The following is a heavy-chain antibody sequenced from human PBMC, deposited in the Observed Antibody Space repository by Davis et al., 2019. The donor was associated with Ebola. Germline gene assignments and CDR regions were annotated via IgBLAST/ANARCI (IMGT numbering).Heavy chain of an antibody. D-gene: IGHD5-24*01. CDR3: ARDGDNYSDLDY. CDR2: IKSDGTTI. V-gene: IGHV3-74*01. CDR1: GFSFSRYW. Sequence: LSLTCAASGFSFSRYWMHWVRQAPGKGLVWVSRIKSDGTTISYADSVKGRFTTSRDNAKNTLFLQMNGLRAEDTGVYFCARDGDNYSDLDYWGQGTLVTVSS. J-gene: IGHJ4*02.